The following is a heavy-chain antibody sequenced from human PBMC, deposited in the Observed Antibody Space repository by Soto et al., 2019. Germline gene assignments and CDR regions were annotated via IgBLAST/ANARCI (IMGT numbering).Heavy chain of an antibody. J-gene: IGHJ4*02. CDR2: INHSGST. V-gene: IGHV4-34*01. Sequence: QSQTLSLTCAVYGGSFSGYYWSWIRQPPGKGLEWIGEINHSGSTNYNPSLKSRVTISVDTSKNQFSLKLSSVTAADTAVYYCARGRGLGSMVRGVMIPYYFDYWGQGTLVTVSS. CDR3: ARGRGLGSMVRGVMIPYYFDY. D-gene: IGHD3-10*01. CDR1: GGSFSGYY.